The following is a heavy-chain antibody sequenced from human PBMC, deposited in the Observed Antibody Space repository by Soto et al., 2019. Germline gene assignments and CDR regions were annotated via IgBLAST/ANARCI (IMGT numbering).Heavy chain of an antibody. CDR3: ARDPEYQLLFSPSYYYYMDV. CDR2: IKQDGSEK. CDR1: GFTFSSYG. Sequence: PGGSLRLSCAASGFTFSSYGMSWVRQAPGKGLEWVANIKQDGSEKYYVDSVKGRFTISRDNAKDSLYLQMNSLRAEDTAVYYCARDPEYQLLFSPSYYYYMDVWGKGTTVTVSS. V-gene: IGHV3-7*01. D-gene: IGHD2-2*01. J-gene: IGHJ6*03.